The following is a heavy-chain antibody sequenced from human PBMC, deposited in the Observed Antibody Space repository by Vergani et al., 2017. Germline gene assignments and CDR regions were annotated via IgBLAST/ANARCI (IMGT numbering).Heavy chain of an antibody. CDR3: ARLYFSSTGCYRGGYYYYYMDV. CDR1: GYSFTSYW. J-gene: IGHJ6*03. V-gene: IGHV5-51*03. D-gene: IGHD2-2*02. CDR2: IYPGDSDT. Sequence: EVQLVQSGAEVKKPGESLKISCKGSGYSFTSYWIGWVRQMPGKGLEWMGIIYPGDSDTRYSPSFQGQVTISAYKSISTAYLQWSSLKASDTAMYYCARLYFSSTGCYRGGYYYYYMDVWGKGTTVTVSS.